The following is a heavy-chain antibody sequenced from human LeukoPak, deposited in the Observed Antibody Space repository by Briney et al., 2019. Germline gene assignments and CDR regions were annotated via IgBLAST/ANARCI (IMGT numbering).Heavy chain of an antibody. CDR1: GFTFSSYS. CDR3: ARAEGYYDSSGYYYSFDY. D-gene: IGHD3-22*01. CDR2: ISSSSSYI. Sequence: GGSLRLSCAASGFTFSSYSVNWVRQAPGKGLEWVSSISSSSSYIYYADSVKGRFTISRDNAKNSLYLQMNSLRAEDTAVYYCARAEGYYDSSGYYYSFDYWGQGTLVTVSS. J-gene: IGHJ4*02. V-gene: IGHV3-21*01.